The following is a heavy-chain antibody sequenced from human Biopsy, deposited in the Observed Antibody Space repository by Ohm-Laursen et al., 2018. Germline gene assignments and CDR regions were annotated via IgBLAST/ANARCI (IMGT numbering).Heavy chain of an antibody. D-gene: IGHD4-23*01. V-gene: IGHV4-59*11. CDR2: ISCTGYT. CDR1: GGSFTGHY. CDR3: ARGSNDFGGLYFPR. Sequence: TLSLTCTVSGGSFTGHYWSWIRQPPGKGLEWIGHISCTGYTSYNASLKSRVTISVDTSRSHFSLRLSSLTAADTAVYYCARGSNDFGGLYFPRWGQGTLLTVSS. J-gene: IGHJ4*02.